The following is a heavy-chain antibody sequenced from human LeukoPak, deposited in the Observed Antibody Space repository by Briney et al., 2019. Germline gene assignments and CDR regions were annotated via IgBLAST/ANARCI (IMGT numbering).Heavy chain of an antibody. D-gene: IGHD3-9*01. CDR1: GGTLRSYA. J-gene: IGHJ5*02. Sequence: ASVKVSCQASGGTLRSYAISRGRQAPGQRVEWMGGGIPIFGTANYAQKFQGRVTITADESTSTAYMELSSLRSEDTAVYYCARVEDILTGYYHYWFDPWGQGTLVTVSS. CDR3: ARVEDILTGYYHYWFDP. CDR2: GIPIFGTA. V-gene: IGHV1-69*01.